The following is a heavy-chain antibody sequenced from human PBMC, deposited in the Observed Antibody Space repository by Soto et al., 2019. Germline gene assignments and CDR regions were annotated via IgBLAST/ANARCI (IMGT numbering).Heavy chain of an antibody. CDR2: IIPICGTA. CDR3: ARTSNAYYDSSGIDY. Sequence: QVQLVQSGAEVKKPGSSVKVSCKASGGTFSSYAITWVRQAPGQGLEWMGGIIPICGTANYAQKFQGRVTITADESTSAAYLELSSMRSKDTSVYYCARTSNAYYDSSGIDYGGQVTLFTFSS. D-gene: IGHD3-22*01. CDR1: GGTFSSYA. J-gene: IGHJ4*02. V-gene: IGHV1-69*01.